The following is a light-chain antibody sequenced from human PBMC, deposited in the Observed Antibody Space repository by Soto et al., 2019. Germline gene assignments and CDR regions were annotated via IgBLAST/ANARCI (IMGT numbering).Light chain of an antibody. V-gene: IGKV1-5*01. Sequence: DIQMTQSPSTLPASIGDRVTFTCRASQNITNWIAWYQQKPGKAPKFLIYDASTLESGVPPRLRASAFGTYFSLTINRLQPYDFRSYNSQHMRTFVQATKVDI. CDR1: QNITNW. J-gene: IGKJ1*01. CDR3: QHMRT. CDR2: DAS.